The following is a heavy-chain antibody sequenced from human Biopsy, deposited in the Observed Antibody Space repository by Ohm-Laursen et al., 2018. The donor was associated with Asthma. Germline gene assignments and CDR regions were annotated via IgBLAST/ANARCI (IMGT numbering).Heavy chain of an antibody. CDR1: GGSISSFY. Sequence: SDTLSFTCSVYGGSISSFYWSWIRQSPEKGLEWMGYVYWTGSTNYNPSLKSRVTMSVDTSKNQMFLELTSVTAADTAIYYCVRAARNEQWLAPFDYWGQGKPVTVSS. D-gene: IGHD6-19*01. CDR2: VYWTGST. CDR3: VRAARNEQWLAPFDY. V-gene: IGHV4-59*07. J-gene: IGHJ4*02.